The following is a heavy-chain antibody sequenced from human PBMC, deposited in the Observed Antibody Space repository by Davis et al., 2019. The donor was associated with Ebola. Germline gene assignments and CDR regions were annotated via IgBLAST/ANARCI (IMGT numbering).Heavy chain of an antibody. CDR2: ISGSVGSA. D-gene: IGHD2-15*01. J-gene: IGHJ6*02. CDR3: AKGGYCSGGSCYLRNYYYYGMDV. V-gene: IGHV3-23*01. CDR1: GFTFSIHA. Sequence: PGGSLTLSCPPSGFTFSIHAMSWVRQAPGKGLEWASAISGSVGSAYYADSVKGRFTITRDNSKNTLYLQMNGLRAEDTAVYYCAKGGYCSGGSCYLRNYYYYGMDVWGQGTTVTVSS.